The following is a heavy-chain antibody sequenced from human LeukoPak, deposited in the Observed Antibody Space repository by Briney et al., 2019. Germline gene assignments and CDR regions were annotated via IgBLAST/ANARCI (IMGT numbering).Heavy chain of an antibody. CDR2: ISGSGGGT. D-gene: IGHD3-3*01. CDR3: ARGGDFWSGYSRGYYMDV. V-gene: IGHV3-23*01. J-gene: IGHJ6*03. CDR1: GFTFSSYA. Sequence: PGGSLRLSCAASGFTFSSYAMSWVRQAPGKGLEWVSVISGSGGGTYYADSVKGRFTISRDNSKNTLYLQMNSLRAEDTAVYYCARGGDFWSGYSRGYYMDVWGKGTTVTVSS.